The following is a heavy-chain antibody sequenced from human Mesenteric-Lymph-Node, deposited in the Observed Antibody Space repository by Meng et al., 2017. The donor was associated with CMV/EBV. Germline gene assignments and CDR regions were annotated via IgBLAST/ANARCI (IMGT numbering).Heavy chain of an antibody. CDR2: INWNGGSI. CDR3: ARDLVASWSAYDM. V-gene: IGHV3-20*04. Sequence: GGSLRLSCAASGFTFNYFFMHWVRQAPGKGPEWVSGINWNGGSIGYADSVKGRFTISRDNAKNSLYLQMNSLRAEDTALYYCARDLVASWSAYDMWGQGTMVTVSS. J-gene: IGHJ3*02. CDR1: GFTFNYFF. D-gene: IGHD2-2*01.